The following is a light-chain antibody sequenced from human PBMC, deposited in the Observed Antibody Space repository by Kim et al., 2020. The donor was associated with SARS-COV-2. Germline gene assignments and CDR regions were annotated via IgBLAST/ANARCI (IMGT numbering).Light chain of an antibody. V-gene: IGLV3-1*01. J-gene: IGLJ2*01. Sequence: SVSPGQTASITCSGDKLGDKYACWYQQKPGQSPVLVIYQDTKRPSGIPERFSGSNSWNTATLTISGTQALDEADYYCQAWDSSIVVFGGGTQLTVL. CDR1: KLGDKY. CDR2: QDT. CDR3: QAWDSSIVV.